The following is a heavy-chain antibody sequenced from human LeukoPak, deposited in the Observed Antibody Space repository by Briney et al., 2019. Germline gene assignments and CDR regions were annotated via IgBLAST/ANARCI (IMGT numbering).Heavy chain of an antibody. D-gene: IGHD5-12*01. CDR1: GGSISSGSYY. J-gene: IGHJ4*02. V-gene: IGHV4-39*07. CDR2: IYYSGST. Sequence: SETLSLTCTVSGGSISSGSYYWGWIRQPPGKGLEWIGSIYYSGSTYYNPSLKSRVTISVDTSKNQFSLKLSSVTAADTAVYYCARDSPRHLSIVATDYWGQGTLVTVSS. CDR3: ARDSPRHLSIVATDY.